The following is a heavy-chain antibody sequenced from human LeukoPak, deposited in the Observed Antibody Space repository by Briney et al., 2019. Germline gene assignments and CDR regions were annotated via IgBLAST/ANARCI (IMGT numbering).Heavy chain of an antibody. CDR3: TRERSVVTIIRGVISRYLDS. J-gene: IGHJ4*02. CDR2: ISRSSSCI. Sequence: KPGGCLRLSCAASGFTFSSYSMKSVRQARGEGLGWVSSISRSSSCIDCADSVRGRFTISRDNATKSLYLQITSLRAEDTAVYYWTRERSVVTIIRGVISRYLDSWGQGTLVTVSS. V-gene: IGHV3-21*01. D-gene: IGHD3-10*01. CDR1: GFTFSSYS.